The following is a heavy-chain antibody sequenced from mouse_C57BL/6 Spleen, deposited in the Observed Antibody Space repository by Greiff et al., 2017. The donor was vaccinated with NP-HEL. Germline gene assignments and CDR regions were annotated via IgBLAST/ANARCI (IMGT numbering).Heavy chain of an antibody. V-gene: IGHV5-17*01. CDR2: ISSGSSTT. D-gene: IGHD5-1*01. CDR3: ARACTFAY. Sequence: EVKLMESGGGLVKPGGSLKLSCAASGFTFSDYGMHWVRQAPEKGLEWVAYISSGSSTTYYADTVKGRFTISRDNAKNTLFLQMTSLSSEDTAMYYCARACTFAYWGQGTLVTVSA. CDR1: GFTFSDYG. J-gene: IGHJ3*01.